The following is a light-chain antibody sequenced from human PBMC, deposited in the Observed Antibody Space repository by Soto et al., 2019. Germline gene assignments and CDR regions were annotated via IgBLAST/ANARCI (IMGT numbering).Light chain of an antibody. CDR3: QQLHGYPIT. V-gene: IGKV1-5*01. J-gene: IGKJ5*01. CDR1: ESIRTW. CDR2: DAS. Sequence: DIQMTQSPSTLSASIGDRVTITCRASESIRTWLAWYQHKPGKAPKFLIYDASSLESGVPSRFSGSGSGTHFTLTISSLQPEDFATYYCQQLHGYPITFGQGTRLEIK.